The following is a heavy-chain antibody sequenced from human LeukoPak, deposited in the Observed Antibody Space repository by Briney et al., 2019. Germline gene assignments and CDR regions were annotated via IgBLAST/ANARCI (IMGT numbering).Heavy chain of an antibody. CDR1: GFSFNEYA. D-gene: IGHD1-26*01. CDR2: IWRDGSNK. V-gene: IGHV3-33*08. J-gene: IGHJ4*02. CDR3: ARHGSGRKYFDPLDY. Sequence: GSLLLSCAAAGFSFNEYAMHWVRQAPGKGLEWVAVIWRDGSNKYYADSVKGRFTVSRDNPKNTLNLQMDSLRVEDTALYYCARHGSGRKYFDPLDYWGQGTLVTVSS.